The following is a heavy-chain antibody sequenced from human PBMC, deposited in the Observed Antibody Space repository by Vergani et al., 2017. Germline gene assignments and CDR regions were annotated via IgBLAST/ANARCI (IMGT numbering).Heavy chain of an antibody. CDR3: AKHFRGWGIDY. J-gene: IGHJ4*02. CDR2: IQFDGSNQ. V-gene: IGHV3-30*02. CDR1: GFTLSNYD. Sequence: QVQLVESGGGVVQRGGSLRLSCATSGFTLSNYDMQWIRQGPGKGLEFVAFIQFDGSNQYYAASVKGRFTLSRDFSKNTLYLRMNSLRTDDTATYYCAKHFRGWGIDYWGQGTQVIVSS. D-gene: IGHD3-16*01.